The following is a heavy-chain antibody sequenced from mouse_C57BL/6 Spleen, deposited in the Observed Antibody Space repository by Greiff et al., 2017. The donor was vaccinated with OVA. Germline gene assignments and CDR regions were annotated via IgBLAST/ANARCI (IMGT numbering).Heavy chain of an antibody. CDR3: TRDGRVITAPRAFAY. V-gene: IGHV5-9-1*02. D-gene: IGHD1-1*01. CDR1: GFTFSSYA. CDR2: ISSGGDYI. J-gene: IGHJ3*01. Sequence: EVMLVESGEGLVKPGGSLKLSCAASGFTFSSYAMSWVRQTPEKRLEWVAYISSGGDYIYYADTVKGRFTISRDNARNTLYLQMSSLKSEDTAMYYCTRDGRVITAPRAFAYWGQGTLVTVSA.